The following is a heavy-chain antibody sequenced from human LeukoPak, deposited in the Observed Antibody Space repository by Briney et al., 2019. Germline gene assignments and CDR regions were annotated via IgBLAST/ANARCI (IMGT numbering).Heavy chain of an antibody. CDR2: IYYSGST. V-gene: IGHV4-59*01. J-gene: IGHJ5*02. D-gene: IGHD3-3*01. CDR3: ARDNTYYDFWSGYSHTPNWFDP. Sequence: SETLSLTCTVSGGSISSYYWSWIRQPPGKGLEWIGYIYYSGSTNYNPSLKNRVTISVDTSKSQFSLKLSSVTAADTAVYYCARDNTYYDFWSGYSHTPNWFDPWGQGTLVTVSS. CDR1: GGSISSYY.